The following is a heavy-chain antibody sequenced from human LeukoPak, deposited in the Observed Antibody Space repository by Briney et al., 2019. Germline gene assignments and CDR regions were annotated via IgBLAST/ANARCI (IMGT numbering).Heavy chain of an antibody. CDR3: AKYRVRVAAAGSSGFDY. CDR1: GFTFSSYA. D-gene: IGHD6-13*01. Sequence: GGSLRLSCAGSGFTFSSYAMSWVRQAPGKGLEWVSAISGSGGSTYYADSVKGRSTISRDNSKNTLYLQMNSLRAEDTAVYYCAKYRVRVAAAGSSGFDYWGQGTLVSVSS. V-gene: IGHV3-23*01. J-gene: IGHJ4*02. CDR2: ISGSGGST.